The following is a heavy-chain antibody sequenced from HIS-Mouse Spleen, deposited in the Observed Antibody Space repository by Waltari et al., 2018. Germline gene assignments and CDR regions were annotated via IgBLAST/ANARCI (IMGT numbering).Heavy chain of an antibody. D-gene: IGHD3-10*01. Sequence: QLQLQESGPGLVKPSETLSLTCTVSGGSISSSSYYWGWVRQAPGKGLEWVAVISYDGSNKYDADSVKGRFTISRDNSKNTLYLQMNSLRAEDTAVYYCEGVYGSGSYYFDYWGQGTLVTVSS. CDR1: GGSISSSSYY. V-gene: IGHV3-30*03. CDR3: EGVYGSGSYYFDY. J-gene: IGHJ4*02. CDR2: ISYDGSNK.